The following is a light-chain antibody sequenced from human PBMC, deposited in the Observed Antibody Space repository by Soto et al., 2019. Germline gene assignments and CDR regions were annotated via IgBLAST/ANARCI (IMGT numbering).Light chain of an antibody. CDR2: KVS. V-gene: IGLV2-14*01. Sequence: QSVLTQPASVSGSPGQSITISCTGTSSDVGGYDYVSWYQIHPGKAPKLMVFKVSNRPSGVSYRLSGSKPGNTASPTISGLQAEDEADYFCSSYSTSTAYLFGTGTKVTVL. CDR1: SSDVGGYDY. CDR3: SSYSTSTAYL. J-gene: IGLJ1*01.